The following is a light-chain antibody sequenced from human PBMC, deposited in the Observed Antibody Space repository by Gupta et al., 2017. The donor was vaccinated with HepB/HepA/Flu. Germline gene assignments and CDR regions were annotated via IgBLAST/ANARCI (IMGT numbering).Light chain of an antibody. J-gene: IGLJ2*01. CDR1: KLGNKY. Sequence: SYELTQPPSVSVSPGQTASITCPGDKLGNKYASWYQQKPGQSPVLVIYQDTKRPSGIPERFSGSNSGNTATLTISGTQTMDEADYYCQAWDSSTGVVFGGGTKLTVL. CDR3: QAWDSSTGVV. CDR2: QDT. V-gene: IGLV3-1*01.